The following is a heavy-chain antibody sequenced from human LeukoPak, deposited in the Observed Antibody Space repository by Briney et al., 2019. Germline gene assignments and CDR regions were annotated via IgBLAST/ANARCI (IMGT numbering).Heavy chain of an antibody. CDR1: GDSISSGSYY. CDR2: IYTSGGT. D-gene: IGHD3-3*01. J-gene: IGHJ4*02. V-gene: IGHV4-61*02. Sequence: SQTLFLTCTVSGDSISSGSYYWSWIRQPAGKGLEWIGLIYTSGGTNYNPSLKSRVTISVDTSKNQFSLKLSSVTAADTAVYYCARGAIFDRDYFDYWGQGTLVTVSS. CDR3: ARGAIFDRDYFDY.